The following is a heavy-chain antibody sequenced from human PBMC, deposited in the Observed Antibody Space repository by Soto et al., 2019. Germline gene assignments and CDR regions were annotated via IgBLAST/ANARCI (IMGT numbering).Heavy chain of an antibody. V-gene: IGHV4-34*01. CDR2: INHSGST. D-gene: IGHD5-12*01. J-gene: IGHJ6*02. CDR1: GGSFSGYY. Sequence: PSETLSLTCAVYGGSFSGYYWTWIRQPPGTGLEWIGEINHSGSTNYNPSLKSRVTISVDTSKNQFSLKLTSVTAADTAVHYCARNKGEYSGYEYYYYYGMDVWGQGTTVTVSS. CDR3: ARNKGEYSGYEYYYYYGMDV.